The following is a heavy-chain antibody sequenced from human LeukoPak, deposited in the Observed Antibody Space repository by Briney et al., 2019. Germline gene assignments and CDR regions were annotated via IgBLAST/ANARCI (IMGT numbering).Heavy chain of an antibody. D-gene: IGHD6-19*01. V-gene: IGHV3-23*01. J-gene: IGHJ3*02. CDR2: ISGSGGST. CDR3: AKLNTWLGGFDAFDI. CDR1: GFTSSAYN. Sequence: PGGSLRLSCAASGFTSSAYNMNWVRQAPGKGLESVSAISGSGGSTYYADSVKGRFTISRDNSKNTLYLQMNSLRAEDTAVYYCAKLNTWLGGFDAFDIWGQGTMVTVSS.